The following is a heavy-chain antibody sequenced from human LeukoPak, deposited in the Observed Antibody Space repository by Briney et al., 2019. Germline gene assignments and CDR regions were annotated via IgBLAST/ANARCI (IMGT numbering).Heavy chain of an antibody. CDR2: INPNSGGT. J-gene: IGHJ4*02. Sequence: ASVKVSCKASGYTFTSYAMHWVRQAPGQRLEWMGWINPNSGGTYHAQNFHDRITMTRDTSISTAYMELSRLRSDDTAIYYCARANALYCSSTSCLFDYWGQGTLVTVSS. D-gene: IGHD2-2*01. V-gene: IGHV1-2*02. CDR3: ARANALYCSSTSCLFDY. CDR1: GYTFTSYA.